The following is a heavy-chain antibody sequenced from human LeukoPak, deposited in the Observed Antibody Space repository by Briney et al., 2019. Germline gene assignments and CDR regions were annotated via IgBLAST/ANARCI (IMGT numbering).Heavy chain of an antibody. CDR3: AKDGPTVSGWYAY. J-gene: IGHJ4*02. V-gene: IGHV3-23*01. CDR1: GFAFSNYA. D-gene: IGHD6-19*01. Sequence: GGSLRLSCTTSGFAFSNYAMNWVRQAPGKGPEWVSGISGFNTYYADSVKGRFTIFRDNSKNVLYLQMDRLRAEDTAVYSCAKDGPTVSGWYAYWGQGTLVTVSS. CDR2: ISGFNT.